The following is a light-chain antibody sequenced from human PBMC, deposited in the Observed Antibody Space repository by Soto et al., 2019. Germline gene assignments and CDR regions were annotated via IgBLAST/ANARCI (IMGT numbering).Light chain of an antibody. Sequence: EIVMTQSPATLSVSPGEGATLSCRASQSVSSNLAWSQQKPGQAPRLLLYGASTRATGVTARFSGSASGTEYTLTISTLHSEDLAVDYGQQDNKWPPWTFGQGTKVEIK. CDR3: QQDNKWPPWT. CDR2: GAS. J-gene: IGKJ1*01. CDR1: QSVSSN. V-gene: IGKV3-15*01.